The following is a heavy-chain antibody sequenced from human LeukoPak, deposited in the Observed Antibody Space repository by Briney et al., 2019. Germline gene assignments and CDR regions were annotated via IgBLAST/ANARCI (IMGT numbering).Heavy chain of an antibody. J-gene: IGHJ6*02. V-gene: IGHV4-59*01. CDR2: IYYSGST. CDR3: ARPQYGDYYYGMDV. Sequence: PSGTLSLTCTVSGGSISSYYWSWIRQPPGKGLEWIGYIYYSGSTNYNPSLKSRVTISVDTSKNQFSLKLSSVTAADTAVYYCARPQYGDYYYGMDVWGQGTTVIVS. CDR1: GGSISSYY. D-gene: IGHD4-17*01.